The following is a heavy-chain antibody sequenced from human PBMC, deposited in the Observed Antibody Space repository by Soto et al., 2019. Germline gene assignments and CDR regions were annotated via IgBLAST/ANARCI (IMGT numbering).Heavy chain of an antibody. Sequence: GASVKVPCKASGYTFTSYDINWVRQATGQGLEWMGWMNPNSGNTGYAQKFQGRVTMTRNTSISTAYIELSSLRSEDTAVYYCARGRVTTISSWFDPWGQGTLVTVSS. CDR3: ARGRVTTISSWFDP. J-gene: IGHJ5*02. CDR2: MNPNSGNT. D-gene: IGHD5-12*01. V-gene: IGHV1-8*01. CDR1: GYTFTSYD.